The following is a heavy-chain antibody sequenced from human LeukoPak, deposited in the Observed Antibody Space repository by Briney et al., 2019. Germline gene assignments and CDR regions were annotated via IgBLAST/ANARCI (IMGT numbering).Heavy chain of an antibody. V-gene: IGHV1-2*03. Sequence: LGSSVKVSCKASGGTFSSHAISWVRQAPGQGLEWIGWINPNSGGTQYAKKFQGRVTMTRETSTSTADMELKWLRNDDTAIYYCAKDRYGDSEAPFHYYMEVWGGGTTVTVSS. CDR3: AKDRYGDSEAPFHYYMEV. J-gene: IGHJ6*03. CDR1: GGTFSSHA. CDR2: INPNSGGT. D-gene: IGHD2-21*02.